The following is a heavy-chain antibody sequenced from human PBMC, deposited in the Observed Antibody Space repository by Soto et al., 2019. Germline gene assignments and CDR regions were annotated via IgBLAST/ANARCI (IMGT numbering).Heavy chain of an antibody. J-gene: IGHJ5*02. V-gene: IGHV3-53*05. CDR1: GFTVSSNY. CDR2: IYSGGST. D-gene: IGHD3-10*01. CDR3: ARDPANYYGAVNQPYGWLDP. Sequence: PXGSLGLSCAASGFTVSSNYMNWVRQAPGKGLEWVSVIYSGGSTYYADSVKGRFTISRDNSKNQFSLKLRSVTAADTAVYYCARDPANYYGAVNQPYGWLDPWGHGTLVTVPS.